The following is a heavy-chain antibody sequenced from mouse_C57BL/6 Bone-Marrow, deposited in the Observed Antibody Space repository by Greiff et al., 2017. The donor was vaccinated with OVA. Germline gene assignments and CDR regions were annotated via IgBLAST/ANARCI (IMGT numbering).Heavy chain of an antibody. D-gene: IGHD1-1*01. CDR3: ARGHYYGSSYWYFDV. Sequence: QVQLQQSGAELARPGASVKLSCKASGYTFTSYGISWVKQSTGQGLEWIGEIYPRSGNTYYNEKFKGKATLTADKSSSTAYMELRSLTSEDSAVYFCARGHYYGSSYWYFDVWGTGTTVTVSS. V-gene: IGHV1-81*01. J-gene: IGHJ1*03. CDR2: IYPRSGNT. CDR1: GYTFTSYG.